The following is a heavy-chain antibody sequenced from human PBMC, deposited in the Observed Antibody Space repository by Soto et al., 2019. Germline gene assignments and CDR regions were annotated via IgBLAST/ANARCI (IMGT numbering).Heavy chain of an antibody. J-gene: IGHJ4*02. CDR1: GGSISSGGYY. V-gene: IGHV4-31*03. CDR2: IYYSGST. CDR3: ARGGGSSWYQLFDY. D-gene: IGHD6-13*01. Sequence: PSETLSLTCTVSGGSISSGGYYWSWIRQHPGKGLEWIGYIYYSGSTYYNPSLKSRVTISVDTSKNQFSLKVSSVTAGDAAVYYCARGGGSSWYQLFDYWGQGTLVTVS.